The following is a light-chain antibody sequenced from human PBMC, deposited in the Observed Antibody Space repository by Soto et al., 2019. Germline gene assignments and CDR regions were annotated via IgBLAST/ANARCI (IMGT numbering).Light chain of an antibody. V-gene: IGKV3-20*01. CDR3: QQYGSSPPYT. Sequence: EIVLTQSPGMLSLSPGERATLSCRASQSVNSNYLAWYQQKLGQAPRLLIYGASSRATGIPDRFSGSGSGTYFTLTISRLEPEDFAVYYCQQYGSSPPYTFGQGTKLEIK. CDR1: QSVNSNY. CDR2: GAS. J-gene: IGKJ2*01.